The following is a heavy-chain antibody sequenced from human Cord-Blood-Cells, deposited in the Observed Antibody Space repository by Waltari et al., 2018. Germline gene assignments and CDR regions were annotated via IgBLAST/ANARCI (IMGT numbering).Heavy chain of an antibody. CDR3: AREPYSSSWFDY. CDR2: ISSSGSTI. CDR1: GFTFSSYE. V-gene: IGHV3-48*03. Sequence: EVQLVEPGGGVVPPGGSLRLSCAASGFTFSSYEMNWVRQAIGKGLEWVSYISSSGSTIYYADSVKGRFTISRDNAKNSLYLQMNILRAEDTAVYYCAREPYSSSWFDYWGQGTLVTVSS. D-gene: IGHD6-13*01. J-gene: IGHJ4*02.